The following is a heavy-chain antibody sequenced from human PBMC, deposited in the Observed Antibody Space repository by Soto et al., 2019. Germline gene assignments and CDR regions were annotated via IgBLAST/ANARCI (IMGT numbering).Heavy chain of an antibody. CDR2: IYYSGST. J-gene: IGHJ4*02. CDR3: ARLWAGQGEYYFDY. CDR1: GGSISSGGYY. V-gene: IGHV4-31*03. Sequence: SETLSLTCTVSGGSISSGGYYWSWIRQHPGKGLEWIGYIYYSGSTYYNPSLKSRVTISVDTSKNQFSLKLSSVTAADTAVYYCARLWAGQGEYYFDYWGQGTLVTVSS. D-gene: IGHD3-16*01.